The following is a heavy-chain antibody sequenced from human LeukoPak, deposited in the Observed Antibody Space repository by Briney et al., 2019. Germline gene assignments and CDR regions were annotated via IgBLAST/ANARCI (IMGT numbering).Heavy chain of an antibody. Sequence: SQTLSLTCTVSGGSISSRGYYWSWIRQHPRKGLEWIGYIFYSGATHYNPSLKSRVAITLDTSENQFSLELTSVTAADTAVYYCARYGDFGTFGNFYLDFWGKGTTVTVSS. CDR3: ARYGDFGTFGNFYLDF. CDR2: IFYSGAT. CDR1: GGSISSRGYY. D-gene: IGHD4-17*01. V-gene: IGHV4-31*03. J-gene: IGHJ6*03.